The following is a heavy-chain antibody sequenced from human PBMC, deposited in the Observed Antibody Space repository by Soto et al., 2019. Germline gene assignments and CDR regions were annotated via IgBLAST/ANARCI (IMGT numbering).Heavy chain of an antibody. CDR3: VQTTGWPGFDF. V-gene: IGHV3-53*01. Sequence: EVQLVESGGGLIQPGGSLRLSCAASGFAVSSKYMTWVRQAPGKGLEWVSVIYGGGTTYYADSVKGRFTISRDTSKNTFYLQMTSLRAEDTAVYYCVQTTGWPGFDFWGQGTLVTVSS. J-gene: IGHJ4*02. CDR1: GFAVSSKY. CDR2: IYGGGTT. D-gene: IGHD6-19*01.